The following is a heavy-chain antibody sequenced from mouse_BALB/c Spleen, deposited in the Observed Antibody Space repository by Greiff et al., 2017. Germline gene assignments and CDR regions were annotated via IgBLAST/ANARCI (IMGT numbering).Heavy chain of an antibody. V-gene: IGHV1S81*02. CDR3: TREDYYGNYWFAY. Sequence: QVQLQQSGAELVKPGASVKLSCKASGYTFTSYYMYWVKQRPGQGLEWIGEINPSNGGTNFNEKFKSKATLTVDKSSSTAYMQLSSLTSEDSAVYYCTREDYYGNYWFAYWGQGTLVTVSA. CDR1: GYTFTSYY. CDR2: INPSNGGT. J-gene: IGHJ3*01. D-gene: IGHD2-1*01.